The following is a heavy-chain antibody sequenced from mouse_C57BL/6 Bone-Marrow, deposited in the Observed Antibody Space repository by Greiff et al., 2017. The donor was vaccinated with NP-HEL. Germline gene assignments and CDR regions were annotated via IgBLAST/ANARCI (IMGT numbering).Heavy chain of an antibody. J-gene: IGHJ1*03. V-gene: IGHV1-75*01. CDR2: IFPGSGST. Sequence: QVQLQQSGPELVKPGASVKISCKASGYTFTDYYINWVKQRPGQGLEWIGWIFPGSGSTYYNEKFKGKATLTVDKSSSTAYMLLSSLTSEDSAVYFCARRRDSFIYYYGSSPWYFDVWGTGTTVTVSS. CDR1: GYTFTDYY. CDR3: ARRRDSFIYYYGSSPWYFDV. D-gene: IGHD1-1*01.